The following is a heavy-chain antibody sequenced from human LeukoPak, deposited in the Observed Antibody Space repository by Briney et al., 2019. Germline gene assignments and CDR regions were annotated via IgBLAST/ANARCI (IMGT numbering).Heavy chain of an antibody. CDR1: GYTFTSYY. D-gene: IGHD4-17*01. CDR3: ARGNYGDYVGGYYYYYYMDV. Sequence: ASVKVSCKASGYTFTSYYMHWVRQAPGQGLEWMGWISAYNGNTNYAQKLQGRVTMTTDTSTSTAYMELRSLRSDDTAVYYCARGNYGDYVGGYYYYYYMDVWGKGTTVTISS. V-gene: IGHV1-18*04. J-gene: IGHJ6*03. CDR2: ISAYNGNT.